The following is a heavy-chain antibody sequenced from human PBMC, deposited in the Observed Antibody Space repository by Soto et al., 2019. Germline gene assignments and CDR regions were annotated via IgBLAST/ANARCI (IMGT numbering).Heavy chain of an antibody. J-gene: IGHJ4*02. Sequence: SETLSLTCAVYGGSFSGVYWSWIRQPPGKGLEGIGEIGHGGPIYNPSLETRVTISEDSSNNQFSLRVNSVTAADTAEYYCARHGGYYFDYWGQGAPVTVSS. CDR2: IGHGGP. D-gene: IGHD3-16*01. V-gene: IGHV4-34*01. CDR1: GGSFSGVY. CDR3: ARHGGYYFDY.